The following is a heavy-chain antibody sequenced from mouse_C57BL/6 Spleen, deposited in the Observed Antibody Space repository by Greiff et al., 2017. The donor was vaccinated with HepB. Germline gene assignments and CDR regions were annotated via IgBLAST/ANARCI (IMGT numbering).Heavy chain of an antibody. CDR3: ARRASSGYWFAY. CDR1: GFTFSSYG. Sequence: EVQVVESGGDLVKPGGSLKLSCAASGFTFSSYGMSWVRQTPDKRLEWVATISSGGSYTYYPDSVKGRFTISRDNAKNTLYLQMSSLKSEDTAMYYCARRASSGYWFAYWGQGTLVTVSA. CDR2: ISSGGSYT. D-gene: IGHD3-2*02. V-gene: IGHV5-6*01. J-gene: IGHJ3*01.